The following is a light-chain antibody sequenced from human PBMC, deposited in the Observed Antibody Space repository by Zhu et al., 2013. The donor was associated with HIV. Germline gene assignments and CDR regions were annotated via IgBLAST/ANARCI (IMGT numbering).Light chain of an antibody. CDR2: DAF. CDR3: QQYGRSPWT. Sequence: EIVLTQSPGTLSLSPGERATLSCRASQGLSSSYLAWYQQKPGLAPRLLIYDAFKRATGIPDRFSGSGSGTDFTLTINRLEPEDFAMYYCQQYGRSPWTFGQGTKVEIK. V-gene: IGKV3D-20*01. J-gene: IGKJ1*01. CDR1: QGLSSSY.